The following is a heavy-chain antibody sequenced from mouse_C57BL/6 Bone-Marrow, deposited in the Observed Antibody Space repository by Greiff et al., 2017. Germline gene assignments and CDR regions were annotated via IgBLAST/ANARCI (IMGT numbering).Heavy chain of an antibody. J-gene: IGHJ1*03. D-gene: IGHD2-5*01. V-gene: IGHV1-55*01. CDR2: IYPGSGST. CDR3: ARPYYSNYWYFDV. Sequence: VQLQQPGAELVKPGASVKMSCKASGYTFTSYWITWVKQRPGQGLEWIGDIYPGSGSTNYNEKFKSKATLTVDTSSSTAYMQLSSLSSEDSAVYYGARPYYSNYWYFDVWGTGTTVTVSS. CDR1: GYTFTSYW.